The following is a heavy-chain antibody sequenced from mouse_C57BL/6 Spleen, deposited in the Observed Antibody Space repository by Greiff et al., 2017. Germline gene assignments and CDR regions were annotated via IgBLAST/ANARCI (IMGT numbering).Heavy chain of an antibody. J-gene: IGHJ4*01. CDR3: ARTITTVVANYYAMDY. CDR2: IWSGGST. CDR1: GFSLTSYG. Sequence: VQLKESGPGLVQPSQSLSITCTVSGFSLTSYGVHWVRQSPGKGLEWLGVIWSGGSTDYNAAFISRLSISKDNSKSQVFFKMNSLQADDTAIYYCARTITTVVANYYAMDYWGQGTSVTVSS. D-gene: IGHD1-1*01. V-gene: IGHV2-2*01.